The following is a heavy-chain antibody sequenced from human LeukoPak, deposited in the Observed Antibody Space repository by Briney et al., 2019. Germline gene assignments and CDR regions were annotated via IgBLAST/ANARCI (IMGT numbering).Heavy chain of an antibody. CDR1: GFTFSNYA. CDR2: ISGTGGFTTST. D-gene: IGHD3-10*01. Sequence: PGGSLRLSCAASGFTFSNYAMTWVRQAPGKGLEWVSTISGTGGFTTSTYYADSVKGRFTISRDNSKSSLYLQMNNLRGEDTAVYYCVKGGAYGSGSYCDYWGQGILVTVSS. J-gene: IGHJ4*02. V-gene: IGHV3-23*01. CDR3: VKGGAYGSGSYCDY.